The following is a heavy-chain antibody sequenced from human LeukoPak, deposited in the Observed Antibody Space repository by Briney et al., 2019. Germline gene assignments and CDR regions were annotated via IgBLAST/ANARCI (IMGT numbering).Heavy chain of an antibody. CDR1: GGTFSSYA. CDR3: ANNDYDILTGYHFSNPPLGID. V-gene: IGHV1-69*05. J-gene: IGHJ4*02. CDR2: IIPIFGTA. Sequence: SVKVSCKASGGTFSSYAISWVRQAPGQGLEWMGRIIPIFGTANYAQKFQGRVTITTDESTSTAYMELSSLRSEDKAVYYCANNDYDILTGYHFSNPPLGIDWGQGTLVTVSS. D-gene: IGHD3-9*01.